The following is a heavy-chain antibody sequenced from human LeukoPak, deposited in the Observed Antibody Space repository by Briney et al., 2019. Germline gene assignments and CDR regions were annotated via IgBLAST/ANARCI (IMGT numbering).Heavy chain of an antibody. CDR3: ARADYYGSGSYDY. CDR2: ISSNGGST. D-gene: IGHD3-10*01. J-gene: IGHJ4*02. CDR1: GFTFSSYA. V-gene: IGHV3-64*01. Sequence: GGSLRLSCAAPGFTFSSYAMHWVRQAPGKGLEYVSAISSNGGSTYYANSVKGRFTISRDNFKNTLYLQMGSLRAEDMAVYYCARADYYGSGSYDYWGQGTLVTVSS.